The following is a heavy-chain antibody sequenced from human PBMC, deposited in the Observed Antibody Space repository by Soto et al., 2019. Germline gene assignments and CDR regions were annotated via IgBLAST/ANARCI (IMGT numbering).Heavy chain of an antibody. D-gene: IGHD1-1*01. Sequence: EVQLVEAGGGLVMPGGSLRLSCIASGFSFSTYSMNWVRQAPGKGLEWVSSIRRSGDYTYYADSLKGRFTISRDNAKNSMSLKMISLRAEDTAVYYCARSTSLGGMDVWGKGTTVTVSS. V-gene: IGHV3-21*01. CDR2: IRRSGDYT. CDR3: ARSTSLGGMDV. J-gene: IGHJ6*04. CDR1: GFSFSTYS.